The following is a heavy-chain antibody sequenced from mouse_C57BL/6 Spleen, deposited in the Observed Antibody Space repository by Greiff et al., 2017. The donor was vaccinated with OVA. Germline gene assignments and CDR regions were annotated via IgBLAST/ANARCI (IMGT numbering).Heavy chain of an antibody. J-gene: IGHJ4*01. CDR2: IWSDGST. CDR1: GFSLTSYG. D-gene: IGHD2-2*01. CDR3: ARGGYDGDYAMDY. Sequence: VQLQESGPGLVAPSQSLSITCTVSGFSLTSYGVHWVRQPPGKGLEWLVVIWSDGSTTYNSALKSRLSISKDNSKSQVFLKMNSLQTDDTAMDYCARGGYDGDYAMDYWGQGTSVTVSS. V-gene: IGHV2-6*03.